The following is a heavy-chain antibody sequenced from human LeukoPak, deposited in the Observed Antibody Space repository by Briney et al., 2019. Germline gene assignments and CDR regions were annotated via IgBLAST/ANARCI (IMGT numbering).Heavy chain of an antibody. D-gene: IGHD2-2*01. Sequence: SETLSLTCAVYGGSFSGYYWSWIRQPPGKGLGWIGEINHSGSTYYNPSLKSRVTISVDTSKNQFSLKLSSVTAADTAVYYCARSTVGYCSSTSCYYRVRFDPWGQGTLVTVSS. J-gene: IGHJ5*02. CDR3: ARSTVGYCSSTSCYYRVRFDP. CDR1: GGSFSGYY. CDR2: INHSGST. V-gene: IGHV4-34*01.